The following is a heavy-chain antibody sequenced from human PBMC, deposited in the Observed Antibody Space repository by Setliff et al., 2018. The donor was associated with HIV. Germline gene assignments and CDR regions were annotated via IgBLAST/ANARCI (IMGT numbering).Heavy chain of an antibody. CDR1: GFAFSDSG. J-gene: IGHJ4*02. Sequence: AGGSLRLSCAASGFAFSDSGMHWVRQAPGKGLEWVAVIWFDGVTKSYAGSVKGRFTISRDNSKNTLYLQMTSLRVEDTAVYYCARDFEVGGDYDYVWGGYRSTFDYWGQGTLVTVSS. D-gene: IGHD3-16*02. CDR3: ARDFEVGGDYDYVWGGYRSTFDY. V-gene: IGHV3-33*01. CDR2: IWFDGVTK.